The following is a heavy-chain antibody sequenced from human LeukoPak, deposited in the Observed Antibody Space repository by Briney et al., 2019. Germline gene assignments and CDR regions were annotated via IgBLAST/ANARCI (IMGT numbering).Heavy chain of an antibody. CDR2: INSDGSSK. V-gene: IGHV3-74*03. D-gene: IGHD6-19*01. J-gene: IGHJ6*02. CDR1: VFTLCSYW. Sequence: QPGGSLRLSCAASVFTLCSYWMHWVPQAPGKGVVCVSHINSDGSSKKYADSVKGRFTISRDNAKNTLYLQMNSLRAEDTAVYYCARAGFFGSVAVAGYYYYGMDVWGQGTTVTVSS. CDR3: ARAGFFGSVAVAGYYYYGMDV.